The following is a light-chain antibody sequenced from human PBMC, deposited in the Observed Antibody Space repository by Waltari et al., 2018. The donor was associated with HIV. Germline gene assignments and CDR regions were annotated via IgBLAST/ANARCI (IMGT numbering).Light chain of an antibody. CDR3: SSYTSTSTVYV. V-gene: IGLV2-14*03. CDR1: SSDVGGYNS. J-gene: IGLJ1*01. Sequence: QSGLTQPASVSGSPGQSITISCTGTSSDVGGYNSVSWYQLHPGKAPKLMIYAVSNRPSGVSNRFSGSKSDNTASLTISGLQAEDEADYYCSSYTSTSTVYVFGTGTEVTVL. CDR2: AVS.